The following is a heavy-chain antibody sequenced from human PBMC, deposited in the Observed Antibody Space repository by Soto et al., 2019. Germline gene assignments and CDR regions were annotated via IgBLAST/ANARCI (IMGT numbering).Heavy chain of an antibody. CDR1: GNTFTSYD. D-gene: IGHD3-10*01. V-gene: IGHV1-8*01. CDR3: ARGRASGSYYLLDY. CDR2: INPNSGNI. Sequence: ASVKVSCKASGNTFTSYDINCVRQATGHVLEWMGWINPNSGNIGYAQKFQGRVTMTRDTAIRTAYMEVSRLRSDDTAVYYCARGRASGSYYLLDYWGQGTLVTVS. J-gene: IGHJ4*02.